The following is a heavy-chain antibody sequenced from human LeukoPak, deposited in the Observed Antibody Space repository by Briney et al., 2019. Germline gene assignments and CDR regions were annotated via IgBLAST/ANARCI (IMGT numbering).Heavy chain of an antibody. CDR3: ARSHRKLFDY. D-gene: IGHD1-7*01. V-gene: IGHV4-31*03. CDR2: IYYSGST. Sequence: SETLSLTCTVSGGSISSGGYYWSWIRQHPGKGLEWIGYIYYSGSTYYNPSLKSRVTISVDTSKNQFSLKLSSVIAADTAVYYCARSHRKLFDYWGQGTLVTVSS. CDR1: GGSISSGGYY. J-gene: IGHJ4*02.